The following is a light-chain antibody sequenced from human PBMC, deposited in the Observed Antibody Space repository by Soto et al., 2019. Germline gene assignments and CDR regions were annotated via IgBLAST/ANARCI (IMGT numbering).Light chain of an antibody. V-gene: IGLV2-8*01. Sequence: QSALTPPPSASGSLGQSVTISCTGTSSDVGGYNYVSWHQQHPGKAPKVMIYEVTKRPPGVPDRFSGSKSGNTASLTVSGLQAEDEADYYCSSFAGGGNPVLLGGGTQLTVL. J-gene: IGLJ2*01. CDR2: EVT. CDR1: SSDVGGYNY. CDR3: SSFAGGGNPVL.